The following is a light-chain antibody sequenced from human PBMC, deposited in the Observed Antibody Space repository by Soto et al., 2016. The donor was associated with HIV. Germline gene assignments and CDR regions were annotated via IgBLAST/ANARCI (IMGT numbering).Light chain of an antibody. V-gene: IGKV1-12*01. CDR2: ATY. Sequence: DIQMTQSPSSVSASVGDRVTITCRASQAINSRLAWYQQNPGKAPEVLITATYTLQDGVPSRFSGSASGGTGTDFTLTIDSLQPEDFATYYCQQANSFPVTFGPGTKVIIK. J-gene: IGKJ3*01. CDR3: QQANSFPVT. CDR1: QAINSR.